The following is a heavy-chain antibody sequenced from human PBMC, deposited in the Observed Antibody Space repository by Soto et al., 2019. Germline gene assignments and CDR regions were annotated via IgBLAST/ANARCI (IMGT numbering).Heavy chain of an antibody. CDR1: GDPISTYD. CDR2: TYISGDT. Sequence: SETLSLTCSVSGDPISTYDWSRIRQSAGKGLEWIGRTYISGDTNYNPSLKSRVTMSVDTSKNQLSLKLRSVTAADTAVYYCAREYTETVDGPTPFYFDYWGQGTPVALSS. V-gene: IGHV4-4*07. J-gene: IGHJ4*02. CDR3: AREYTETVDGPTPFYFDY. D-gene: IGHD6-19*01.